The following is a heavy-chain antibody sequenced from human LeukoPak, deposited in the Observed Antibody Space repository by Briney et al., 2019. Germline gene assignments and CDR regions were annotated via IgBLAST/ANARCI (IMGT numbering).Heavy chain of an antibody. Sequence: GGSLRLSCAASGFTFTDYGMSWVRQAPGKGLEWVSTINNSGGNTHYADSVKGQFTISRDNSKSTLYLQMNSLTDEDTAMYYCAKDAGASSGFFDLWGQGTLVTVSS. D-gene: IGHD2-8*02. CDR2: INNSGGNT. J-gene: IGHJ4*02. CDR3: AKDAGASSGFFDL. CDR1: GFTFTDYG. V-gene: IGHV3-23*01.